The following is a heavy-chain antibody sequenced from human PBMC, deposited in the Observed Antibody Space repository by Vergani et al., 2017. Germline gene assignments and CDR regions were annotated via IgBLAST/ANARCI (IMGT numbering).Heavy chain of an antibody. Sequence: QLQLQESGPGLVKPSETLSLTCTVSGGSISSSSYYWGWIRQPPGKGLEWIGSIYYSGSTYYNPSLKSRVTISVDTSKNQFSLKLSSVTAADTAVYYCARVVGRGYSYGGYXFDYWGQGTLVTVSS. D-gene: IGHD5-18*01. CDR2: IYYSGST. V-gene: IGHV4-39*07. CDR3: ARVVGRGYSYGGYXFDY. CDR1: GGSISSSSYY. J-gene: IGHJ4*02.